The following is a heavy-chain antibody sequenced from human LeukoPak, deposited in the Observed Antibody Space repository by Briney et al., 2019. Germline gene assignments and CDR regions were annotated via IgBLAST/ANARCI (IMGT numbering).Heavy chain of an antibody. CDR1: GYTFTTYV. J-gene: IGHJ4*02. CDR2: INTANGDT. CDR3: ARDRCGGGICYSSLVY. Sequence: ASVKVSCKTSGYTFTTYVIHWVRQAPGQGLESLEGINTANGDTEYSQRFQGRVTFARDTSASTVYMELNSLKSEDTAMFYCARDRCGGGICYSSLVYWGQGTLVTVSS. V-gene: IGHV1-3*04. D-gene: IGHD2-15*01.